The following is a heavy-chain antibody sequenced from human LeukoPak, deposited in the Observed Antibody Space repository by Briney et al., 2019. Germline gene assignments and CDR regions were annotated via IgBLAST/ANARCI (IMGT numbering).Heavy chain of an antibody. J-gene: IGHJ4*02. CDR2: IYYSGST. CDR3: ARLRNYDYVWGSYRLFDY. CDR1: GGSISSDY. V-gene: IGHV4-59*01. D-gene: IGHD3-16*02. Sequence: SETLSLTCTVSGGSISSDYWSWIRQPPGKGLEWIGYIYYSGSTNYNPSLKSRVTISVDTSKNQFSLKLSSVNAADTAVYYCARLRNYDYVWGSYRLFDYWGQGTLVTVSS.